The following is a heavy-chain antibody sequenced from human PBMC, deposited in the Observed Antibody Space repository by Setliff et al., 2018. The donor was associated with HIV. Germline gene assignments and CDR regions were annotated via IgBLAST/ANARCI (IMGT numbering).Heavy chain of an antibody. Sequence: SETLSLTCSVSGYSITNGYYWSWIRQPAGKGLEWIGHIYTSGSTNYNPSLKSRVTISVDTSKNQFSLTLTSVTAADTAVYYCARQQHSSDLKIWNYWGQGTLVTVSS. J-gene: IGHJ4*02. CDR2: IYTSGST. D-gene: IGHD6-13*01. CDR1: GYSITNGYY. CDR3: ARQQHSSDLKIWNY. V-gene: IGHV4-61*09.